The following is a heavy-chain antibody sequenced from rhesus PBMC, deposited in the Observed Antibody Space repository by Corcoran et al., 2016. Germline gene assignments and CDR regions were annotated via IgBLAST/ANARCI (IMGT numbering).Heavy chain of an antibody. CDR1: GGSISGGYG. D-gene: IGHD5-24*01. J-gene: IGHJ4*01. V-gene: IGHV4-76*01. CDR2: NDRRKVNT. CDR3: AIQWVQLFDD. Sequence: QVQLQESGPGLLKPSDTLSLTCAVSGGSISGGYGWGWIGQPPGKGLEWFGSNDRRKVNTEYNPCHKRRGTIATDTSKNQCSLKLSSVTDADTAVYYWAIQWVQLFDDWGQGVLVTVSA.